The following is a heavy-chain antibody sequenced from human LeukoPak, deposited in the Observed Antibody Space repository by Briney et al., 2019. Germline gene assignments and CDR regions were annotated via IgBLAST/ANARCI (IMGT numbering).Heavy chain of an antibody. CDR2: KHYSGST. J-gene: IGHJ4*02. V-gene: IGHV4-59*01. CDR3: ARVPLAQGQFEY. CDR1: GGSISGNS. Sequence: PSETLSLTCTGSGGSISGNSWSWIRQSPGKGLEWIGYKHYSGSTNYNPSLKSRVTISVDTSKNQLSLNLSSLTAADTAVYYCARVPLAQGQFEYWGQGTLVTVSS.